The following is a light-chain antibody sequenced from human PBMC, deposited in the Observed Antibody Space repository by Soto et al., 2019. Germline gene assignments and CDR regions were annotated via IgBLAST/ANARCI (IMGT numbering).Light chain of an antibody. CDR2: GAS. J-gene: IGKJ2*01. V-gene: IGKV3-20*01. Sequence: EIVLTQSPGTLSLSPGERATLSCRASQSVTSNYLAWYQQKPGQAPRLLIYGASTRATGIPGRFSGSASGTDFTLTITRLEPKDFAVYYCQQYGSSPRTFGQGTKLEIK. CDR3: QQYGSSPRT. CDR1: QSVTSNY.